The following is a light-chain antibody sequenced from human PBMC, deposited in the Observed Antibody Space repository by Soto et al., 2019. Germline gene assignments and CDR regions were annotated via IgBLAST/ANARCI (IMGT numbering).Light chain of an antibody. J-gene: IGKJ4*02. CDR1: RGIGNA. V-gene: IGKV1-27*01. CDR3: QLYAIWPRT. CDR2: SAS. Sequence: GEIVTITCRPSRGIGNALAWYQQKPGTVPKLLIHSASTLQSGGPSHFSGSGCGTDLAHTLCRPPFEDFPVSYCQLYAIWPRTFAEGTKGDIK.